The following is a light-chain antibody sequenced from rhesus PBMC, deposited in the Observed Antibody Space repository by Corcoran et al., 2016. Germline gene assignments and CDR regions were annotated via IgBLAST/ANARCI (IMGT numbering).Light chain of an antibody. Sequence: DIQMTQSPSSLSASVGDPVTITCRAMQGSSSWLAWYQQKPGTAPTLLIYKSSSLQSGVPSRFSGSGSGTDFTLTISSLQSEDFATYYCQQSSSSPYSFGQRTKVEIK. CDR3: QQSSSSPYS. CDR1: QGSSSW. V-gene: IGKV1-22*01. J-gene: IGKJ2*01. CDR2: KSS.